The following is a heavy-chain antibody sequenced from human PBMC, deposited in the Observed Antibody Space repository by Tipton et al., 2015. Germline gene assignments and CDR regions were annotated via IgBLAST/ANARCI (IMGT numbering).Heavy chain of an antibody. V-gene: IGHV3-33*06. J-gene: IGHJ4*02. CDR1: GFTFSSYG. CDR3: AKDLVSSVTAHLDY. Sequence: SLRLSCAASGFTFSSYGMHWVRQAPGKGLEWVAVIWYDGSNKRYGDSVKGRFTISRDNSKNTVYLQMNSLRAEDTALYYCAKDLVSSVTAHLDYWGQGTLVTVSS. CDR2: IWYDGSNK. D-gene: IGHD2-21*02.